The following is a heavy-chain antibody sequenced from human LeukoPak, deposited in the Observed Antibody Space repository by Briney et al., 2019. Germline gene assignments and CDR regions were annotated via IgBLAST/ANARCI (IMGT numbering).Heavy chain of an antibody. V-gene: IGHV1-2*02. D-gene: IGHD2-15*01. CDR2: INPSDGDT. Sequence: GASVKVSCKTSGYTFTDYYMQWVRQAPGQGLEWMGWINPSDGDTKSARKFQGRVTMTRDTSISTAYLGLSRLTSDDTAIYYCARDCSGADCYSGNAFDIWGQGTMVTVSS. J-gene: IGHJ3*02. CDR3: ARDCSGADCYSGNAFDI. CDR1: GYTFTDYY.